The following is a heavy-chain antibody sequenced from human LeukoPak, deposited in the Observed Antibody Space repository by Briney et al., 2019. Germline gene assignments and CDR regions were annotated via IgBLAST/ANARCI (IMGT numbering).Heavy chain of an antibody. D-gene: IGHD3-22*01. CDR3: ARAISGYYYY. Sequence: PGGSLRLSCAASGFTFSSYAMSWVRQAPGKGLEWVSAIRGSGGSTYSADSVKGRFTISRDNSKNTVYLQMNSLRAEDTAVYYCARAISGYYYYWGQGTLVTVSS. CDR2: IRGSGGST. J-gene: IGHJ4*02. CDR1: GFTFSSYA. V-gene: IGHV3-23*01.